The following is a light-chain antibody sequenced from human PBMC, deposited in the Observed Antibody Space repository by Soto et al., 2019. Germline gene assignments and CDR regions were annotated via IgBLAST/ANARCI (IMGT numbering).Light chain of an antibody. CDR2: DVS. CDR1: SSDVGRYNY. CDR3: SSFTSSSTFV. V-gene: IGLV2-14*03. Sequence: QSALAQPASVSGSRGQSITISCTGTSSDVGRYNYVSWFQQHPGKVPKLIIYDVSNWPSGVSDRFSGSKSGNTASLTISGLHPEDEADYYCSSFTSSSTFVFXTGTKVTVL. J-gene: IGLJ1*01.